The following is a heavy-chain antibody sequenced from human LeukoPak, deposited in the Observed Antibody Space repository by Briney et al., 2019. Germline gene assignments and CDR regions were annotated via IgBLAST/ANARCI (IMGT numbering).Heavy chain of an antibody. Sequence: PGGSLRLSCAASGFTFSSYAMSWVRQAPGKGLEWVSAISGSGGSTYYADSVKGRFTISRDNSKNTLYLQMNSLRAEDTAVYYCAKDRSVVVVPSPWFDPWGQGTLVTVSS. CDR1: GFTFSSYA. J-gene: IGHJ5*02. D-gene: IGHD2-15*01. CDR2: ISGSGGST. CDR3: AKDRSVVVVPSPWFDP. V-gene: IGHV3-23*01.